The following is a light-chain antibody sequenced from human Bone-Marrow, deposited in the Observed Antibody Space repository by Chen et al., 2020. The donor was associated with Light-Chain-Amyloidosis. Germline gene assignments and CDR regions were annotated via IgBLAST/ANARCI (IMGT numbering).Light chain of an antibody. V-gene: IGLV2-8*01. J-gene: IGLJ1*01. CDR3: SAGGGTNHFYV. CDR2: EVT. CDR1: SNDD. Sequence: QSALTQPPSPPGAPGQSVTISCTGTSNDDVSWYQQYPGKAPKLIIYEVTKRPSGVPDRFSGSKSGNTASLTVSGLQADDEGDYFCSAGGGTNHFYVIGSGTRVTVL.